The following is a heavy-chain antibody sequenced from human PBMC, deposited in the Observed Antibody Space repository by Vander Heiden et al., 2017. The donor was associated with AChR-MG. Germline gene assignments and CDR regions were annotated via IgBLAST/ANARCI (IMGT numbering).Heavy chain of an antibody. J-gene: IGHJ4*02. CDR2: INSGGTNL. Sequence: EVKLLESGGGLVQPGGSLRLSCAASGFTFRNYGMSWVRQAPGKGLEWVSGINSGGTNLHYADSVKGRFTISRDNSKNTLFLQMNSLRADDTALYYCAKDWDNSGYYDYWGQGTLVTVSS. V-gene: IGHV3-23*01. CDR3: AKDWDNSGYYDY. D-gene: IGHD3-22*01. CDR1: GFTFRNYG.